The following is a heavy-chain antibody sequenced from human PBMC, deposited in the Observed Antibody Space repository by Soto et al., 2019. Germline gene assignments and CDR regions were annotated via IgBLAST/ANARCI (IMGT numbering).Heavy chain of an antibody. J-gene: IGHJ4*02. CDR2: ILHTGGT. Sequence: SETLSLTCAVSGGSISGGGFSWSWIRQPPGKGLEWIGYILHTGGTQYNPSLKSRVPMSVDKSKNQFSLHLTSVTAADTAVYYCARLQFGEGFDYWGQGALVTVSS. D-gene: IGHD3-10*01. CDR3: ARLQFGEGFDY. V-gene: IGHV4-30-2*01. CDR1: GGSISGGGFS.